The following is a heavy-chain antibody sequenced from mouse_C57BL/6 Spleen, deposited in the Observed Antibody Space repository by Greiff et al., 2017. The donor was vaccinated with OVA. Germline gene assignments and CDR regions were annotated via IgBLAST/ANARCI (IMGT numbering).Heavy chain of an antibody. CDR2: ISSGSSTI. CDR3: ARLYKGYAMDY. V-gene: IGHV5-17*01. Sequence: EVKLVESGGGLVKPGGSLKLSCAASGFTFSDYGMHWVRQAPEKGLEWVAYISSGSSTIYYADTVKGRFTISRDNAKNTLFLQMTSLRSEDTAMYYCARLYKGYAMDYWGQGTSVTVSS. CDR1: GFTFSDYG. D-gene: IGHD1-3*01. J-gene: IGHJ4*01.